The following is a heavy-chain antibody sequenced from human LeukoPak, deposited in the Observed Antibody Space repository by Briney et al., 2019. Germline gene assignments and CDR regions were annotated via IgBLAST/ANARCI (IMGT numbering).Heavy chain of an antibody. CDR2: IHTSGST. Sequence: SETLSLTCTVSGGSITSGSYYWTWIRQPAGKGLKWIGRIHTSGSTNYNPSLKGRLTLSLDTSKNQFSLKLSSVTAADTAMYYCARVSGADRGETLFDYWGQGTLVTVSS. D-gene: IGHD3-10*01. V-gene: IGHV4-61*02. CDR1: GGSITSGSYY. CDR3: ARVSGADRGETLFDY. J-gene: IGHJ4*02.